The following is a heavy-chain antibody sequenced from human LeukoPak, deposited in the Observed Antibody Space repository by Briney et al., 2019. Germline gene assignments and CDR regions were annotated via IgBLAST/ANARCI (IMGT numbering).Heavy chain of an antibody. CDR3: ARGPSSGYYPDDY. V-gene: IGHV3-30-3*01. CDR1: AFPIYSYA. J-gene: IGHJ4*02. Sequence: SLRLSCDAPAFPIYSYAMHWFPQAPRKGLDSVAVISYDGSNKYYADSVKGRFTISRDNSKNTLYLQMNSLRAEDTAVYYCARGPSSGYYPDDYWGQGTLATVSS. D-gene: IGHD3-22*01. CDR2: ISYDGSNK.